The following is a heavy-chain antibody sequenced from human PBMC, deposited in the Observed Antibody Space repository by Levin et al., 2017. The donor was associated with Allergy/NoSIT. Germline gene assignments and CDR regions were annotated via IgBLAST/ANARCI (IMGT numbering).Heavy chain of an antibody. D-gene: IGHD2-21*02. CDR2: IYWDDDK. J-gene: IGHJ5*02. CDR1: GFSITTTGVG. V-gene: IGHV2-5*02. CDR3: ARVKYSGGDYRYYDP. Sequence: SGPTLVKPTQTLTLTCAFSGFSITTTGVGVGWIRQPPGKALEWLALIYWDDDKRYSPSLKSRLTITKDTSKNQVVLTMTNMDPVDTGTYYCARVKYSGGDYRYYDPWGQGTQVTVSS.